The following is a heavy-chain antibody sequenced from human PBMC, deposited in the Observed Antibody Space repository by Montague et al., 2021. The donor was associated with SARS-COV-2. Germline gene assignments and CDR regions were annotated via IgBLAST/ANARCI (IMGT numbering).Heavy chain of an antibody. V-gene: IGHV4-31*01. CDR2: IYCSGNT. D-gene: IGHD3-22*01. CDR1: GGSISSGGYY. J-gene: IGHJ3*02. CDR3: AGAATITMIVVVIDAFDI. Sequence: TLSLTCTVSGGSISSGGYYWSWIRQQPGKDLDGDGYIYCSGNTYYYPSLKSPVTIYVDTSKNTFSLKLMTVAAADTAVYDCAGAATITMIVVVIDAFDIWGQGTLVTVSS.